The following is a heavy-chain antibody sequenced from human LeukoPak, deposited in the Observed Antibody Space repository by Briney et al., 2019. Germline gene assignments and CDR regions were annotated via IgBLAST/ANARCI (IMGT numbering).Heavy chain of an antibody. CDR1: GFTFSNAW. J-gene: IGHJ4*02. V-gene: IGHV3-30*03. CDR2: ISYDGSNK. CDR3: ARCSPTCASGSSDY. Sequence: GGSLRLSCAASGFTFSNAWMHWVRQAPGKGLEWVAVISYDGSNKYYADSVKGRFTISRDNSKNTLYLQMNSLRAEDTAVYYCARCSPTCASGSSDYWGQGTLVTVSS. D-gene: IGHD3-10*01.